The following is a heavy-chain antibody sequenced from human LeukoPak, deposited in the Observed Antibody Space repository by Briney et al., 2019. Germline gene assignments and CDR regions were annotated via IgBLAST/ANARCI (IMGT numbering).Heavy chain of an antibody. V-gene: IGHV3-66*01. D-gene: IGHD6-19*01. CDR1: GFTASSNY. Sequence: PGGSLRLSCAASGFTASSNYMSWIREAPGKGLEWVSVIYSGGSTYYGESVKGRFTISRDKSKNTLYLQMNSLRAADTAVYYCAKDNHKGSGRCSDYWGQGTLVTVSS. J-gene: IGHJ4*02. CDR3: AKDNHKGSGRCSDY. CDR2: IYSGGST.